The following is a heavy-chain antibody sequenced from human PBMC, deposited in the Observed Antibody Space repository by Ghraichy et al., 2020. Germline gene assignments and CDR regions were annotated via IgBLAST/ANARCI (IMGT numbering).Heavy chain of an antibody. V-gene: IGHV3-7*01. CDR2: IKQDGSEK. Sequence: GGSLRLSCAASGFTFSSYWMSWVRQAPGKGLEWVANIKQDGSEKYYVDSVKGRFTISRDNAKNSLYLQMNSLRAEDTAVYYCARDSVTYYDILTGYYHLNDFDYWGQGTLVTVSS. CDR3: ARDSVTYYDILTGYYHLNDFDY. J-gene: IGHJ4*02. D-gene: IGHD3-9*01. CDR1: GFTFSSYW.